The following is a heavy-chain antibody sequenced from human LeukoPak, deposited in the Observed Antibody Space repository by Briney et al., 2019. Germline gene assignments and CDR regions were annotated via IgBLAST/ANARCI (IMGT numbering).Heavy chain of an antibody. CDR1: GYSINSGNY. CDR3: ATQSGSLGDYFDY. D-gene: IGHD3-22*01. Sequence: SETLSLTCTVSGYSINSGNYWGWIRQPPGKGLEWIGSIYHSGNTYYDPSLKSRVTMSVHTSKNQFSLNLSSVTAADTAVYYCATQSGSLGDYFDYWGQGPLVTVSS. V-gene: IGHV4-38-2*02. CDR2: IYHSGNT. J-gene: IGHJ4*02.